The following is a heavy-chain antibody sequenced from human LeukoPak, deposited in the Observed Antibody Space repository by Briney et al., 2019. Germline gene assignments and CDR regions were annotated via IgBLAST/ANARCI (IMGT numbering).Heavy chain of an antibody. D-gene: IGHD2-15*01. Sequence: GGSLRLSCAASGFTFSSYSMNWVRQAPGKGLEWVSYISSSSTIYYADSVKGRFTISRDNAKNSRYLQMNSLRAEDTAVYYCARAVYCSGGGCFWYFDLWGRGTLVTVSS. CDR3: ARAVYCSGGGCFWYFDL. J-gene: IGHJ2*01. CDR1: GFTFSSYS. V-gene: IGHV3-48*01. CDR2: ISSSSTI.